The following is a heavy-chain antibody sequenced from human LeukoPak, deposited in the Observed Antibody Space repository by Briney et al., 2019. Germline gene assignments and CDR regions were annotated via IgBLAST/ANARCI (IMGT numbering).Heavy chain of an antibody. CDR1: GGSISSYY. J-gene: IGHJ4*02. V-gene: IGHV4-59*01. D-gene: IGHD2-2*01. CDR2: IYYSGST. Sequence: SETLSLTCTVSGGSISSYYWSWTRQPPGKGLEWIGYIYYSGSTNYNPSLKSRVTISVDTSKNQFSLKLSSVTAADTAVYYCARAGHCSSTSCYLDSWGQGTLVTVSS. CDR3: ARAGHCSSTSCYLDS.